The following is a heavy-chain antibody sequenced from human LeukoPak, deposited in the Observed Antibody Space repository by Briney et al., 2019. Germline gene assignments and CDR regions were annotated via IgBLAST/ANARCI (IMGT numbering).Heavy chain of an antibody. CDR2: IIPIFGTA. Sequence: SVKVSCKASGGTFSSYAISWVRQAPGQGLEWMGGIIPIFGTANYAQKFQGRITITADESTSTAYMELISLRSEDTAVYYCARVLGRHDAFDIWGQGTMVTVSS. D-gene: IGHD3-10*01. CDR3: ARVLGRHDAFDI. J-gene: IGHJ3*02. CDR1: GGTFSSYA. V-gene: IGHV1-69*13.